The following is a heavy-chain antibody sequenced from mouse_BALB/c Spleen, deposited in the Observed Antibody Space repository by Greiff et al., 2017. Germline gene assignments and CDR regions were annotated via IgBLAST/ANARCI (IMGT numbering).Heavy chain of an antibody. CDR1: GYTFTSYW. V-gene: IGHV1-69*02. J-gene: IGHJ4*01. CDR2: IDPSDSYT. D-gene: IGHD2-2*01. CDR3: ARWLRGAMDY. Sequence: QVQLQQPGAELVKPGASVKLSCKASGYTFTSYWMHWVKQRPGQGLEWIGEIDPSDSYTNYNQKFKGKATLTVDKSSSTAYMQLSSLTSEDSAVYYCARWLRGAMDYWGQGTSVTVSS.